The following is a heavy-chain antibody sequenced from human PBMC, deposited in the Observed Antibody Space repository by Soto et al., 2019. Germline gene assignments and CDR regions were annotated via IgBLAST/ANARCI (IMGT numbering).Heavy chain of an antibody. CDR3: ASSLSGCSGGSCYSAWFDP. V-gene: IGHV1-18*01. J-gene: IGHJ5*02. D-gene: IGHD2-15*01. CDR1: GYTFTSYG. CDR2: ISAYNGNT. Sequence: QVQLVQSGAEVKKPGASVKVSCKASGYTFTSYGISWVRQAPGQGLEWMGWISAYNGNTNYAQKLQGRVTMTTDTSTSTAYMELRSLRSEDTAVYYCASSLSGCSGGSCYSAWFDPWGQGTLVTVSS.